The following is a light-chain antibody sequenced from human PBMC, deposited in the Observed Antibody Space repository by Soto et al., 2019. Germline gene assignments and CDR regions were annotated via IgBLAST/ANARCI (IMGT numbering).Light chain of an antibody. CDR1: QSVSSN. V-gene: IGKV3-15*01. CDR3: QQYRNWPRT. Sequence: ILLTQSPATLPVSPGERATLSCRASQSVSSNLAWYQQKAGQAPRLLVYGASTKATDMPGRFSGRGSGTEFTLTINNLQSEDFAVYYCQQYRNWPRTFGQGTKVDIK. CDR2: GAS. J-gene: IGKJ1*01.